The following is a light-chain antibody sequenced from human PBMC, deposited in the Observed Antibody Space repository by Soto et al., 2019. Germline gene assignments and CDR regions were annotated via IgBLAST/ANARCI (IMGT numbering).Light chain of an antibody. Sequence: QSLLTQPASVSGSPGQSITISCTGTSNDVGGYNYVSWCQQHPGKAPKLMIYEVSNRPSGVSNRFSGSKSGNTASLTISGLQAEDEADYYCSSYTITNTYVFGTGTKVTVL. V-gene: IGLV2-14*01. CDR1: SNDVGGYNY. CDR2: EVS. J-gene: IGLJ1*01. CDR3: SSYTITNTYV.